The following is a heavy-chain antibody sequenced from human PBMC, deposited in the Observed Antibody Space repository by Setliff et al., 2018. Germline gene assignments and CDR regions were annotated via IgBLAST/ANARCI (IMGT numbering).Heavy chain of an antibody. D-gene: IGHD3-10*01. CDR1: GESIRSNNW. CDR2: IYQSGTT. J-gene: IGHJ4*02. V-gene: IGHV4-4*02. Sequence: SETLSLTCIVSGESIRSNNWWNWVRQPPGKGLEWIGDIYQSGTTNYNPSLKSRVTISADTSKNQFSLKLKSVTAADTAVYYCARAPGRNIRGDYWGQGALVTVSS. CDR3: ARAPGRNIRGDY.